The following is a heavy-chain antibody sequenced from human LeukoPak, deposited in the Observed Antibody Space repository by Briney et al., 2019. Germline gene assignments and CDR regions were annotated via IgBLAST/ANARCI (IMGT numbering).Heavy chain of an antibody. CDR3: ARTNAWHPGDY. V-gene: IGHV3-7*01. J-gene: IGHJ4*02. D-gene: IGHD2-2*01. Sequence: GGSLRLSCAASGFMFSSYWMTWVRQAPGKGLEWVANINQDGSIRYYVGSVQGRFTISRDNAKNSLCLQMYSLRAEDTAVYYCARTNAWHPGDYWGQGTLVTVSS. CDR1: GFMFSSYW. CDR2: INQDGSIR.